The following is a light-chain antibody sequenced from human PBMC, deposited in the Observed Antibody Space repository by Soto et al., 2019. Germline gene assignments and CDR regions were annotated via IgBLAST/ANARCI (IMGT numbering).Light chain of an antibody. J-gene: IGKJ1*01. CDR1: QSVSRY. Sequence: EIVLTQSPATLSLSPGERATLSCRASQSVSRYLAWLQQKPGQAPRLLIYDASKRATGTSARFSGSGSGTDFTLTISTLDPEDFAVYSCLQCSNWPPRWTFGQGTKVETK. V-gene: IGKV3-11*01. CDR3: LQCSNWPPRWT. CDR2: DAS.